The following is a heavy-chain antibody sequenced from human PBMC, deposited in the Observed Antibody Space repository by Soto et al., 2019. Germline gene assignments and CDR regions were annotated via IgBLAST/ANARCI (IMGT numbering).Heavy chain of an antibody. J-gene: IGHJ4*02. CDR3: AKSAACSGGSCYRVYFDY. CDR1: GFTFSSYG. CDR2: ISYDGSNK. Sequence: GGSLRLSCAASGFTFSSYGMHWVRQAPGKGLEWVAVISYDGSNKYYADSVKGRFTISRDNSKNTLYLQMNSLRAEDTAVYYCAKSAACSGGSCYRVYFDYWGQGTLVTVSS. D-gene: IGHD2-15*01. V-gene: IGHV3-30*18.